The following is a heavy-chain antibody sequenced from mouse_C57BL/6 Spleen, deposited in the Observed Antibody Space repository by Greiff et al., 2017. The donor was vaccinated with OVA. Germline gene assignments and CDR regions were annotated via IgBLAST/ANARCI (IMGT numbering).Heavy chain of an antibody. CDR2: IYPGDGDT. D-gene: IGHD2-3*01. CDR1: GYAFSSSW. J-gene: IGHJ2*01. Sequence: VHLVESGPELVKPGASVKISCKASGYAFSSSWMNWVKQRPGKGLEWIGRIYPGDGDTNYNGKFKGKATLTADKSSSTAYMQRSSLTSEDSAVYFCARIYDGYPIDDWGQGTTLTVSS. CDR3: ARIYDGYPIDD. V-gene: IGHV1-82*01.